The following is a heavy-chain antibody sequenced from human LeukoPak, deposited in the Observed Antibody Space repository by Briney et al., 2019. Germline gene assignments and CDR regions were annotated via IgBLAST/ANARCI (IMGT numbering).Heavy chain of an antibody. D-gene: IGHD2-8*01. Sequence: ASVKVSCKASGYAFTGYYMQWVREAPGQGLEWMEWINPNSGGTNYAQKFQGRVTMTRDTSISTAYMELSRLRSDDTAVYYCARVYCTNGVCFRAQADYWGQGTLVTVSP. J-gene: IGHJ4*02. CDR3: ARVYCTNGVCFRAQADY. CDR1: GYAFTGYY. CDR2: INPNSGGT. V-gene: IGHV1-2*02.